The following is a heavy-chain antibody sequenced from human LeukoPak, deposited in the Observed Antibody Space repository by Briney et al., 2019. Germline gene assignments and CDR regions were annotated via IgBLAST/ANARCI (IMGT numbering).Heavy chain of an antibody. V-gene: IGHV3-74*01. CDR3: ARGNYHAMDV. J-gene: IGHJ6*02. CDR2: IKSDGSST. CDR1: GFTFSNYW. Sequence: GGSLRLSCAASGFTFSNYWMHWVRQAPGEALMWVSRIKSDGSSTTYADSVKGRFTISRDNAKNTVYLQMNSLRAEDTAVYYCARGNYHAMDVWGQGTTVTVSS.